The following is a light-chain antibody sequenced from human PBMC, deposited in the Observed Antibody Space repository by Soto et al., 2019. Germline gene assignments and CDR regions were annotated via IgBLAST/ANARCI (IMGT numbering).Light chain of an antibody. V-gene: IGKV3-20*01. CDR3: QQYDNSIT. CDR1: QSVSSNN. J-gene: IGKJ5*01. CDR2: GAS. Sequence: EIVLTQSPGTLSLSPGETATLSCGASQSVSSNNLAWYHQKPGQTPRLLIYGASSRATGIPDRFSGSGSGTDFTLTISRLEPEDFAVYYCQQYDNSITFGQGTRLEIE.